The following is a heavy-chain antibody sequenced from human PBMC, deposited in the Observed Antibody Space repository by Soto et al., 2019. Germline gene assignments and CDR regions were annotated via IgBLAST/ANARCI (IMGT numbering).Heavy chain of an antibody. D-gene: IGHD2-15*01. J-gene: IGHJ6*02. CDR1: GYTFTSYY. V-gene: IGHV1-46*01. CDR2: INPSGGST. Sequence: ASVKVSCKASGYTFTSYYMHWVRQAPGQGLEWMGIINPSGGSTSYAQKFQGRVTMTRDTSISTAYMELSRLRSDDTAVYYCARALGYCSGGSCPNYYYYGMDVWGQGTTVTVSS. CDR3: ARALGYCSGGSCPNYYYYGMDV.